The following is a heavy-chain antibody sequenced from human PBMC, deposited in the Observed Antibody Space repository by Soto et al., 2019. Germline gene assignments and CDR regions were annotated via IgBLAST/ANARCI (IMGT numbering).Heavy chain of an antibody. V-gene: IGHV3-23*01. CDR3: AKDSIEDDCFDY. Sequence: EVQLLESGGGLVQPGGSLRLSCAASGFTFSSYAMSWVRQAPGKGLEWVSAISGSGGSTYYADSVKGRFTISRDNSKNTLYLKMNSLRAEDTAVYYCAKDSIEDDCFDYWGQGTLVTVSS. J-gene: IGHJ4*02. CDR2: ISGSGGST. CDR1: GFTFSSYA. D-gene: IGHD6-6*01.